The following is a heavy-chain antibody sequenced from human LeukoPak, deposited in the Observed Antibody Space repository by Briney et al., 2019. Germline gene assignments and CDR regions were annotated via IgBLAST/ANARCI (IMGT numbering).Heavy chain of an antibody. CDR3: ARLKGYDYGDYFDY. CDR1: GFYINDGYY. V-gene: IGHV4-38-2*02. Sequence: SETLSLTCTVSGFYINDGYYWGWVRQPPGKGPESIGNIYRTGSTYYSPSLKSRVTISVDTSKNQFSLTLMSVTATDTAVYFCARLKGYDYGDYFDYWGQGVLATVSS. D-gene: IGHD4/OR15-4a*01. J-gene: IGHJ4*02. CDR2: IYRTGST.